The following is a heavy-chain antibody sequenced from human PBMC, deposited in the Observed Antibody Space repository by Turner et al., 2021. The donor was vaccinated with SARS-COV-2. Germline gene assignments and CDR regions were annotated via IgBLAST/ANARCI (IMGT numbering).Heavy chain of an antibody. V-gene: IGHV4-39*01. Sequence: QLQLQESGPGLVKPSETLSLTCTVSGGSISSSSYYWGWIRQPPGKGLEWIGGIYYSGSTYNNSSLKSRVTMSVDTSKNQFSLKLTSVTAADTAVYYCARHSPELRGDFFDYWGQGTLVTVSS. J-gene: IGHJ4*02. CDR2: IYYSGST. CDR1: GGSISSSSYY. CDR3: ARHSPELRGDFFDY. D-gene: IGHD1-26*01.